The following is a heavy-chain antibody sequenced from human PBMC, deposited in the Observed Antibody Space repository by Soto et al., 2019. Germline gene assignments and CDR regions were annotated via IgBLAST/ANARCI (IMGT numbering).Heavy chain of an antibody. CDR2: FYWDDDK. Sequence: QITLKESGPTLVKPTQTLTLTCTFSGFSLSTSGVGVGWIRQPPGKALEWLALFYWDDDKRYSPSLRSRLTINKDTPKNQVVLTMTNMDPVDTATYYCIQSRCGGDCLQSYASHYYYGMDVWGQGTTVTVSS. J-gene: IGHJ6*02. V-gene: IGHV2-5*02. CDR3: IQSRCGGDCLQSYASHYYYGMDV. CDR1: GFSLSTSGVG. D-gene: IGHD2-21*02.